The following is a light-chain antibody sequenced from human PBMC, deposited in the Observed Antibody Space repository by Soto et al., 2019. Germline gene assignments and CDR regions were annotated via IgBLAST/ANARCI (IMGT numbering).Light chain of an antibody. CDR2: AAS. V-gene: IGKV1-8*01. J-gene: IGKJ3*01. CDR3: QQYYSYPVT. Sequence: AVRMTQSPSSFSASTGDRVTITWRASQGISSYLAWYQQKPGKAPKLLIYAASTLQSGVPSRFSGSGSGTDFTLTISCLQSEDFATYYCQQYYSYPVTFGPGTKVDIK. CDR1: QGISSY.